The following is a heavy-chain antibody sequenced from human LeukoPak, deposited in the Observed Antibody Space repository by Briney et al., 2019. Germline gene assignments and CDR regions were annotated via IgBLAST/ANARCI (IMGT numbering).Heavy chain of an antibody. D-gene: IGHD6-19*01. V-gene: IGHV3-7*01. CDR3: ARDRGQWLVPYGMDV. CDR2: IKQDGSEK. CDR1: GFTFSSYW. Sequence: GGSLRLSCAASGFTFSSYWMSWVRQAPGKGLEWVANIKQDGSEKYYVDSVKGRFTISRDNAKNSLYLQMNSLRAEDTAVYYCARDRGQWLVPYGMDVWGQGTTVTVSS. J-gene: IGHJ6*02.